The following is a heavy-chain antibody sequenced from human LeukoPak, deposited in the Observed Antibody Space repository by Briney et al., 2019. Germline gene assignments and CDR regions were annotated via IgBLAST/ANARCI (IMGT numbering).Heavy chain of an antibody. CDR3: ATRDLSLQYYFDY. D-gene: IGHD3-10*01. Sequence: ASVKVSCKASGYTFTSYAMHWVRQAPGQSLEWMGWINAGNGNTKYSQKFQGRVTMTEDTSTDTAYMELSSLRSEDTAVYYCATRDLSLQYYFDYWGQGTLVTVSS. CDR1: GYTFTSYA. V-gene: IGHV1-3*01. CDR2: INAGNGNT. J-gene: IGHJ4*02.